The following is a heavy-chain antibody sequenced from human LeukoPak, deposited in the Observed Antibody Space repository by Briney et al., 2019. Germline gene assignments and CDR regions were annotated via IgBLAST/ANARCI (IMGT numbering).Heavy chain of an antibody. CDR2: IYTSGST. CDR1: GGSISSYY. J-gene: IGHJ5*02. V-gene: IGHV4-4*07. CDR3: ARARYDKSWFDP. Sequence: SETLSLTCTVSGGSISSYYWSWIRQPAGKGLEWIGRIYTSGSTNYNPSLESRVTMSVDTSKNQFSLKLSSVTAADTAVYSCARARYDKSWFDPWGQGTLVTVSS. D-gene: IGHD3-9*01.